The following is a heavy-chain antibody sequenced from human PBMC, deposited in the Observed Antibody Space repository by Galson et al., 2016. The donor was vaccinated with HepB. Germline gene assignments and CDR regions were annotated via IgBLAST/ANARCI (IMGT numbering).Heavy chain of an antibody. J-gene: IGHJ4*02. D-gene: IGHD3-10*01. CDR3: VREITMIRGVTPTDY. Sequence: SLRLSCAASGFTFSYFRMNWVRQAPGKGLEWVSSISHNGSDIYYADSLKGRFAISRDNAKNSLYLEMKSLIAEDTAVYYCVREITMIRGVTPTDYWGQGTLVTVSS. V-gene: IGHV3-21*06. CDR2: ISHNGSDI. CDR1: GFTFSYFR.